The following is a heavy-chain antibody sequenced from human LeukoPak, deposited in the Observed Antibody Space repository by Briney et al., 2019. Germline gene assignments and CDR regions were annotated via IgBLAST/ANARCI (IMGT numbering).Heavy chain of an antibody. J-gene: IGHJ5*02. V-gene: IGHV4-4*09. CDR1: GGSISSYY. CDR3: ARTRYCSSTSCYNDWFDP. Sequence: SETLSLTCTVSGGSISSYYWSWIRQPPGKGLEWIGYIYTSGSTNYNPSLKSRVTISVDTSKNQFSLKLSSVTAADTAVYYCARTRYCSSTSCYNDWFDPWGQGTLVTVSS. D-gene: IGHD2-2*01. CDR2: IYTSGST.